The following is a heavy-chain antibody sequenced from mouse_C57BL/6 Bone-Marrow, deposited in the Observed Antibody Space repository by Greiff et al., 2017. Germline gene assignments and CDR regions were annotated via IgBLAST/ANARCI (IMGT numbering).Heavy chain of an antibody. CDR2: IYPGSGST. V-gene: IGHV1-55*01. CDR3: ARPCYSYDWYFDV. CDR1: GYTFTSYW. D-gene: IGHD2-12*01. Sequence: QVQLQQPGAELVKPGASVKMSCKASGYTFTSYWITWVKQRPGQGLEWIGDIYPGSGSTNYNEKFKSKATLAVDTSSSTAYMQLSSQTSEDSAVYYWARPCYSYDWYFDVWGTGTTVTVSS. J-gene: IGHJ1*03.